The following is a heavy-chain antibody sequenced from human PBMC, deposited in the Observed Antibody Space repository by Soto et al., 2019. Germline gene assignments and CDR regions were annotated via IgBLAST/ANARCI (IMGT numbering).Heavy chain of an antibody. V-gene: IGHV1-2*02. CDR2: INPNSVGT. D-gene: IGHD1-26*01. Sequence: QVQLVQSGAEVKKPGASVKVSCKASGYSFTGYSMHWVRQAPGQGLEYMGWINPNSVGTNYPQKFQGRVTMTRDTSITTAYMELSSLKSDDTAVYYCARRVGPTSGFDYWGQGTLVTVSS. J-gene: IGHJ4*02. CDR1: GYSFTGYS. CDR3: ARRVGPTSGFDY.